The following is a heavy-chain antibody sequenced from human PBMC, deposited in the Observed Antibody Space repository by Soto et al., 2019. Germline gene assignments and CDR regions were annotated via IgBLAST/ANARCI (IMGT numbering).Heavy chain of an antibody. CDR3: ARCDSGYSYAYSY. CDR2: IKSDGTET. J-gene: IGHJ4*02. D-gene: IGHD5-18*01. V-gene: IGHV3-74*01. Sequence: GSLRLSCAASGFTFSSYWMHWVRQGPGKGLVWVSRIKSDGTETTYADSVKGRFTISRDNAKNTLYLQMNSLRAEDTAVYYCARCDSGYSYAYSYWGQGTLVTVSS. CDR1: GFTFSSYW.